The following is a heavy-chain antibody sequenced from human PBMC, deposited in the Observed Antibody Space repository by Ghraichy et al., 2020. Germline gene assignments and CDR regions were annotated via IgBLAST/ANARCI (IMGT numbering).Heavy chain of an antibody. J-gene: IGHJ4*02. CDR1: GFNFDEYV. V-gene: IGHV3-43*02. CDR2: ISGDGVST. Sequence: GESLNISCSASGFNFDEYVMHWVRQVPGKGLEWISLISGDGVSTYYADFVKGRFIISRDNRKNSLSLQMNSLKAEDTALYYCAKDPEGGSAGCDYWGQGTLVTVCS. D-gene: IGHD3-16*01. CDR3: AKDPEGGSAGCDY.